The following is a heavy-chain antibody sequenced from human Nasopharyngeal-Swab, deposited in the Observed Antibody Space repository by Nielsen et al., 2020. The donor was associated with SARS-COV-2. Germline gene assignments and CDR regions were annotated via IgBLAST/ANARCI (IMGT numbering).Heavy chain of an antibody. J-gene: IGHJ4*02. CDR3: ASYSNFYRDY. D-gene: IGHD4-11*01. CDR2: IYYSGST. Sequence: WIRQPPGKGLEWIGYIYYSGSTNYNPSLKSRVTISVDTSKNQFSLKLSSVTAADTAVYYCASYSNFYRDYWGQGPWSPSPQ. V-gene: IGHV4-59*01.